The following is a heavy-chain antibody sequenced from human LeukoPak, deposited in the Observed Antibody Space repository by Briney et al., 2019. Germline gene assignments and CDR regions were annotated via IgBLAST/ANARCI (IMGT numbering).Heavy chain of an antibody. CDR1: GFTFTNYA. CDR3: ATDRHRSTSTFIDY. CDR2: ISGGGEIT. Sequence: QPGGSLRLSCAASGFTFTNYAINWVRQAPGKGLDWVSGISGGGEITFYPHSVKGRCTTSRDNSKYTVFLEMNSLKVEDTAIYYCATDRHRSTSTFIDYWGQGTLVTVSS. V-gene: IGHV3-23*01. J-gene: IGHJ4*02.